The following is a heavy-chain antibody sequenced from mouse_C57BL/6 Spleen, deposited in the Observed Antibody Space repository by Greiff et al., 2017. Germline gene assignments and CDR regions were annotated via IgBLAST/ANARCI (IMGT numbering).Heavy chain of an antibody. CDR1: GYAFSSYW. CDR3: AAYYYGSSPFDY. J-gene: IGHJ2*01. D-gene: IGHD1-1*01. CDR2: IYPGDGDT. Sequence: VQLQQSGAELVKPGASVKISCKASGYAFSSYWMNWVKQRPGKGLEWIGQIYPGDGDTNYNGKFKGKATLTADKSSSTAYMQLSSLTSEDSAVYFCAAYYYGSSPFDYWGQGTTLTVSS. V-gene: IGHV1-80*01.